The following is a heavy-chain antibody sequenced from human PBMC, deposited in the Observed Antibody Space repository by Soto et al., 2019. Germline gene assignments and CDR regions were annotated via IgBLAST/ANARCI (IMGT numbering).Heavy chain of an antibody. CDR2: IYHSGST. D-gene: IGHD6-6*01. V-gene: IGHV4-4*02. J-gene: IGHJ5*02. CDR1: GGSISSSNL. CDR3: ARYIAARRRWFDP. Sequence: SETLSLTCAVSGGSISSSNLWSCVRQPPGKGLEWIGEIYHSGSTNYNPSLKSRVTISVDKSKNQFSLKLSSVTAADTAVYYCARYIAARRRWFDPWGQGTLVTVYS.